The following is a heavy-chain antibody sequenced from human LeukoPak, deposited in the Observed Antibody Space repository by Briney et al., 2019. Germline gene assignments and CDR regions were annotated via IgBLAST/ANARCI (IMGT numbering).Heavy chain of an antibody. CDR3: ARVRDGDYGDYFDY. V-gene: IGHV4-59*01. D-gene: IGHD4-17*01. Sequence: PSETLSLTCTVSGTSMRGYYWSWIRQSPGKGLEWIRYIYYSGSTNYNLSLKSRVTISVDTSKNQFSLKMYSVTAAETAMYYCARVRDGDYGDYFDYWGQGTLVTVSS. CDR2: IYYSGST. CDR1: GTSMRGYY. J-gene: IGHJ4*02.